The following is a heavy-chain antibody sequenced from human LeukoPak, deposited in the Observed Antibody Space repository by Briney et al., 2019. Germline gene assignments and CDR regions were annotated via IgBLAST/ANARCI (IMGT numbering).Heavy chain of an antibody. Sequence: SETLSLTCTVSGGSISSSSYYWSWIRQPPGKGLEWIGEINHSGSTNYNPSLKSRVTISVDTSKNQFSLKLSSVTAADTAVYYCARGRITMIVVVTDNWFDPWGQGTLVTVSS. V-gene: IGHV4-39*07. J-gene: IGHJ5*02. D-gene: IGHD3-22*01. CDR3: ARGRITMIVVVTDNWFDP. CDR1: GGSISSSSYY. CDR2: INHSGST.